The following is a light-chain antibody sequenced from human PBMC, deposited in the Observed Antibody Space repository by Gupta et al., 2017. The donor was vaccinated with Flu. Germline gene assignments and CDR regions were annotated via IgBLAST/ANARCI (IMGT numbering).Light chain of an antibody. Sequence: QSALTQPAPVSGSPGQPITIPCTGTSSDVGGSDYVSWYQQHPDKAPKLIIYDVTNRPSGVSSRFSGSKSGNTASLTISGLQAEDETDYYCSSYTGGSTFYVFGTGTKVTVL. CDR2: DVT. V-gene: IGLV2-14*01. CDR3: SSYTGGSTFYV. CDR1: SSDVGGSDY. J-gene: IGLJ1*01.